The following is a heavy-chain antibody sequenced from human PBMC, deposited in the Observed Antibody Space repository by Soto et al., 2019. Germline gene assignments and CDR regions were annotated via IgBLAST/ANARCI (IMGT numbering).Heavy chain of an antibody. D-gene: IGHD3-3*01. CDR1: GFTFSSYG. V-gene: IGHV3-30*18. J-gene: IGHJ3*02. Sequence: SLRLSCAASGFTFSSYGMHWFRQAPGKGLEWVAVISYDGSNKYYADSVKGRFTISRDNSKNTLYLQMNSLRAEDTAVYYCAKDPTSTFAHTSDFWSGYSGAFDIWGQGTMVTLSS. CDR3: AKDPTSTFAHTSDFWSGYSGAFDI. CDR2: ISYDGSNK.